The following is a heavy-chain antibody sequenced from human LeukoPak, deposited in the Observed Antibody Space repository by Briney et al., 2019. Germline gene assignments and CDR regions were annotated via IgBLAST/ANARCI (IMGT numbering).Heavy chain of an antibody. D-gene: IGHD4-11*01. CDR2: IIPIFGTA. CDR1: GGTFSSYA. V-gene: IGHV1-69*05. J-gene: IGHJ4*02. Sequence: ASVKVSCKASGGTFSSYAISWVRQAPGQGLEWMGGIIPIFGTANYAQKLQGRVTMTTDTSTSTAYMELRSLRSDDTAVYYCARDTVSGFDYWGQGTLVTVSS. CDR3: ARDTVSGFDY.